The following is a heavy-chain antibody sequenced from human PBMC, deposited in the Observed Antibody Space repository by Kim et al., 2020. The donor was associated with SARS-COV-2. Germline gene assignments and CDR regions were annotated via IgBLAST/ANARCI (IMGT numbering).Heavy chain of an antibody. Sequence: ADSVKGRFTISRHNSKNTLYLQMNSLRAEDTAVYYCARGIYDSSGYYGRYWGQGTLVTVSS. D-gene: IGHD3-22*01. V-gene: IGHV3-53*04. CDR3: ARGIYDSSGYYGRY. J-gene: IGHJ4*02.